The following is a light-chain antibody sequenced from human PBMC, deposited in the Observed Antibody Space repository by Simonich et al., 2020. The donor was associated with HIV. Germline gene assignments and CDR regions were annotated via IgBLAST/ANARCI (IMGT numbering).Light chain of an antibody. CDR1: SSNLGSNT. J-gene: IGLJ3*02. V-gene: IGLV1-44*01. CDR2: SNN. Sequence: QSVLTQPPSASGTPGQRVTISCSGSSSNLGSNTVNWYQQLPGTAPKLLIYSNNQRPSGVPGRFSAAKAGTAASLAISGLQSEDEADYYCAAWDDSLNGVFGGGTKLTVL. CDR3: AAWDDSLNGV.